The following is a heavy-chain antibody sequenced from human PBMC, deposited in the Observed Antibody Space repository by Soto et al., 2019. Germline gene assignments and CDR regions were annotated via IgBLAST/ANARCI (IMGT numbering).Heavy chain of an antibody. CDR3: AKDRSTSGRRSYYYYGMDV. Sequence: QVQLVESGGDVVQPGKSLTLSCAASGFTFNSYGIHWVRQGPGQGPEWVAATSHDGGHKLHAHSVKGRFTISRDNSRNTVTLQMNSLRADDTAVYYWAKDRSTSGRRSYYYYGMDVWGQGTTVTVS. D-gene: IGHD1-1*01. CDR2: TSHDGGHK. J-gene: IGHJ6*02. CDR1: GFTFNSYG. V-gene: IGHV3-30*18.